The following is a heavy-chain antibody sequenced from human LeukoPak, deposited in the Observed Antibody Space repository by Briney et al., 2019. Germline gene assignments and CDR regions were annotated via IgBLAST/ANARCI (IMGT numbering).Heavy chain of an antibody. D-gene: IGHD4-23*01. CDR2: IYYSGST. J-gene: IGHJ3*02. V-gene: IGHV4-59*01. CDR3: ARVSTVVPGAFDI. Sequence: SETLSLTCTASGGSISSYYWSWIRQPPGKGLEWIGYIYYSGSTNYNPSLKSRVTISVDTSKNQFSLKLSSVTAADTAVYYCARVSTVVPGAFDIWGQGTMVTVSS. CDR1: GGSISSYY.